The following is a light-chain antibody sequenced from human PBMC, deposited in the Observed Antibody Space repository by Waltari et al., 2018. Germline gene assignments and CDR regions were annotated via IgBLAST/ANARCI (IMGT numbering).Light chain of an antibody. CDR3: LSADSSGTSKV. Sequence: SYELTQPPSVSVSPGQTARITCSGDALPKQYAFWYQLKPGQAPVLIIDKDTQRPSGILERLSGSSSGITVTMTISGVQAEDEADYYCLSADSSGTSKVFGGGTKLTVL. CDR1: ALPKQY. J-gene: IGLJ3*02. CDR2: KDT. V-gene: IGLV3-25*03.